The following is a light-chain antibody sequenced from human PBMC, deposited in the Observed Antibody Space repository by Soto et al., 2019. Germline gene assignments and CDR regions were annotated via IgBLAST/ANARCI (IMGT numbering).Light chain of an antibody. CDR3: MQSTQLPPT. CDR2: EAS. J-gene: IGKJ5*01. CDR1: PSVLHITGETF. V-gene: IGKV2D-29*02. Sequence: DVVMTQTPLSLSFAPGQRASISCKGCPSVLHITGETFLFWYLQKTGQSPQLMIYEASTRVSGVPDRLSGSGSGTDLTLEISRVETDDVGIYYCMQSTQLPPTCGQGTRLEIK.